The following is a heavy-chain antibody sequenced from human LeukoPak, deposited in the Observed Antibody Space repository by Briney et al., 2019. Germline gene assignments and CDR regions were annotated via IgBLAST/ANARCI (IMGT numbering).Heavy chain of an antibody. CDR3: ARFALGFGGVIVRSFDY. J-gene: IGHJ4*02. V-gene: IGHV4-38-2*01. CDR1: GYSISSGYY. Sequence: SETLSLTCAVSGYSISSGYYWGWIRQPPGKGLEWSGSIYHSGSTYYNPSLKSRVTISVDTSKNQFSLKLSSVTAADTAVYYCARFALGFGGVIVRSFDYWGQGTLVTVSS. CDR2: IYHSGST. D-gene: IGHD3-16*02.